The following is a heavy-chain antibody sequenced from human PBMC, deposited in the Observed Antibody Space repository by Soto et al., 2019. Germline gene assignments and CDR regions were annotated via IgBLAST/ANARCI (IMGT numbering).Heavy chain of an antibody. J-gene: IGHJ4*02. D-gene: IGHD5-12*01. CDR3: ARGYSGYDAFDY. CDR1: GGTFSSYA. CDR2: IIPIFGTA. V-gene: IGHV1-69*12. Sequence: QVQLVQSGAEVKKPGYSVKVSCKASGGTFSSYAISWVRQAPGHGLEWMGGIIPIFGTANYAQKFQGRVTITADESTSTAYVELSSLRSEDTAVYYCARGYSGYDAFDYWGQGTLVTVSS.